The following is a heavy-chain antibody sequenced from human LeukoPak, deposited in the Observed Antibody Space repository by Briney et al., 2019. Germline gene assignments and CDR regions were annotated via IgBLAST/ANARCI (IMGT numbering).Heavy chain of an antibody. J-gene: IGHJ4*02. D-gene: IGHD3-22*01. CDR1: GGTFSSYA. V-gene: IGHV1-69*04. CDR3: ARDHGPDYYDSSGYYSPFDY. CDR2: IIPILGIP. Sequence: GASVKVSCKASGGTFSSYAISWVRQAPGQGLEWMGRIIPILGIPNYAQKFQGRVTITADKSTSTAYMELSSLRSEDTAVYYCARDHGPDYYDSSGYYSPFDYWGQGTLVTVSS.